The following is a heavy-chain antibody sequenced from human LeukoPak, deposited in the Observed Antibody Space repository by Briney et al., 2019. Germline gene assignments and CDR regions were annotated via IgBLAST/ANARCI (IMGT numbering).Heavy chain of an antibody. D-gene: IGHD6-19*01. CDR3: ARALSSGWYPRVRALDY. Sequence: GGYLRLSCAASGFTFSSYAMHWVRQAPGKGLEWVAVISYDGSNKYYADSVKGRFTISRDNSKNTMYLQMNSLGAEDTAVYYCARALSSGWYPRVRALDYWGQGTLVTVSS. V-gene: IGHV3-30*01. J-gene: IGHJ4*02. CDR2: ISYDGSNK. CDR1: GFTFSSYA.